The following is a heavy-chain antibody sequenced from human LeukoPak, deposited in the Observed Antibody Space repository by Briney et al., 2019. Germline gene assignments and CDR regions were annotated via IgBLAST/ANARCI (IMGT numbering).Heavy chain of an antibody. CDR3: ARSHTQKEFCGGGRCYPTVWWFDP. D-gene: IGHD2-15*01. CDR2: IDPKNGNR. V-gene: IGHV1-8*01. J-gene: IGHJ5*02. Sequence: ASVKVSCKASGYTFINNDINWVRQAPRQGLEWMAWIDPKNGNRGYAQNFQGRVTMTTDISINTAYLELSSLRSEDTAVYYCARSHTQKEFCGGGRCYPTVWWFDPWGQGTLVTVSS. CDR1: GYTFINND.